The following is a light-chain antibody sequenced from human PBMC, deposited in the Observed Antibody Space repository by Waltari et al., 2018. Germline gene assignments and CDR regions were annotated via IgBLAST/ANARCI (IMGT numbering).Light chain of an antibody. CDR3: QQYGDSHWT. CDR1: QIASASL. Sequence: VLTQSPGTLSLSPGESATLSCRASQIASASLVAWYQQKPGQPPRLPSYGASNRATGIPDRFSGSGSGPDFTLTISRLETEDFAVYFCQQYGDSHWTFGQGTKVEIK. V-gene: IGKV3-20*01. J-gene: IGKJ1*01. CDR2: GAS.